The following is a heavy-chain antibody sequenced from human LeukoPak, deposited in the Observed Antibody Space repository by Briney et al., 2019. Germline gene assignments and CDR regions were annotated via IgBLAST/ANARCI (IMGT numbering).Heavy chain of an antibody. J-gene: IGHJ6*03. CDR1: GGSISSYY. CDR3: ARYSYGFGESPDYYYMDV. CDR2: IHYTGST. Sequence: SEALSLTCTVSGGSISSYYWSWIRQSPGKGLECIGYIHYTGSTNYNPSLKSRVTISVETSKNQFSLKLSSVTAADTAVYYCARYSYGFGESPDYYYMDVWGKGTTVTVSS. D-gene: IGHD3-10*01. V-gene: IGHV4-59*01.